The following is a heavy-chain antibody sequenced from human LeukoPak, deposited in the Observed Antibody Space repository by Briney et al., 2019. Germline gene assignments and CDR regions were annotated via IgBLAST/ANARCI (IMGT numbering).Heavy chain of an antibody. CDR1: GYTFTGYY. CDR2: INPNSGGT. Sequence: ASVKVSCKASGYTFTGYYVHWVRQAPGQGLEWMGWINPNSGGTNYAQKFQGRVTLTRDTSFTTVYMESGWLKSDDTAIYYCATRTGEGPPFWGQGTLVTVSS. V-gene: IGHV1-2*02. CDR3: ATRTGEGPPF. J-gene: IGHJ4*02. D-gene: IGHD3/OR15-3a*01.